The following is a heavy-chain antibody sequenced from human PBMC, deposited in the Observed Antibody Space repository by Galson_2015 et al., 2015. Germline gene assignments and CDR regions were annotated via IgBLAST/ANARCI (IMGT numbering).Heavy chain of an antibody. CDR2: ISGSGGST. J-gene: IGHJ4*02. Sequence: SLRLSCAASGFTFSSYAMSWVRQAPGKGLEWVSAISGSGGSTYYADSVKGRFTISRDNSKNTLYLQMNSLRAEDTAVYYCAKGRVYNVVRGVTLVYWGQGTLVTVSS. V-gene: IGHV3-23*01. D-gene: IGHD3-10*01. CDR3: AKGRVYNVVRGVTLVY. CDR1: GFTFSSYA.